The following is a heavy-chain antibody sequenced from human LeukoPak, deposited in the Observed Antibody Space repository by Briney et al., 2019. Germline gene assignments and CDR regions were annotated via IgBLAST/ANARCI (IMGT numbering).Heavy chain of an antibody. D-gene: IGHD3-9*01. Sequence: SETLSLTCTVSGGSISSYYWSWIRQPPGKGLEWIGYIYYSGSTNYNPSLKSRVTISVDTSKNQFSLKLSSVTAADTAVYYCARLLYDILTGYYRGVDYWGQGTLVTVSS. CDR2: IYYSGST. CDR3: ARLLYDILTGYYRGVDY. V-gene: IGHV4-59*08. J-gene: IGHJ4*02. CDR1: GGSISSYY.